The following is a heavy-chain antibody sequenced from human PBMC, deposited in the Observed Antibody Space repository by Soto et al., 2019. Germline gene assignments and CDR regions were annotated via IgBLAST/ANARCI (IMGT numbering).Heavy chain of an antibody. Sequence: WVLQAPGKGLEYVSGISSNGVGTYYANSVQGRFTISRDNSKNTVYLQMGSLRPEDMAVYYCARRARPDFYYMDVWGKGTPVTVSS. CDR3: ARRARPDFYYMDV. D-gene: IGHD6-6*01. V-gene: IGHV3-64*01. CDR2: ISSNGVGT. J-gene: IGHJ6*03.